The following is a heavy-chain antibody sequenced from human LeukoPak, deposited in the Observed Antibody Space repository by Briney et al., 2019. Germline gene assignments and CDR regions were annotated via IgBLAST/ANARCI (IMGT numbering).Heavy chain of an antibody. J-gene: IGHJ6*02. Sequence: HPGGSLRLSCVASGFTFSSFAMSWVRRAPGKGLEWVSAISQSSTATYYGDSVKGRSSISRDNSKNTLYLQMNSLKAEDTAVYYCAKGKNFDYYYDSSGPPYYYYGMDVWGQGTTVTVSS. D-gene: IGHD3-22*01. CDR3: AKGKNFDYYYDSSGPPYYYYGMDV. V-gene: IGHV3-23*01. CDR2: ISQSSTAT. CDR1: GFTFSSFA.